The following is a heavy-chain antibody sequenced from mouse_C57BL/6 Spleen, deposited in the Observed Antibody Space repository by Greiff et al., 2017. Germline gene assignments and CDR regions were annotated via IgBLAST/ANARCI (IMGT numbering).Heavy chain of an antibody. J-gene: IGHJ4*01. V-gene: IGHV1-7*01. D-gene: IGHD2-4*01. CDR2: INPSSGYP. CDR3: AKAFYYDYDDAMDY. Sequence: VQLQQSGAELAKPGASVKLSCKASGYTFTSYWMHWVKQRPGQGLEWIGYINPSSGYPKYNQKFKDKATLTTDKSSSTAYMQLSSLTYGDSAVYYGAKAFYYDYDDAMDYWGQGTSVTVSS. CDR1: GYTFTSYW.